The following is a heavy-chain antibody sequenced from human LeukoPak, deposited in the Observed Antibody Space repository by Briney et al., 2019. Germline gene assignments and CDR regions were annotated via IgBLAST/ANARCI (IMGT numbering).Heavy chain of an antibody. V-gene: IGHV1-46*01. D-gene: IGHD3-22*01. Sequence: ASVKVSCKASGYTLTSYYMHWVRQAPGQGLERMGIINPSGGSTSYAQKFQGRVTMTRDTSTSTVYMELSSLRSEDTAVYSCARVPQYYYDSSGYWNWGQGTLVTVSS. CDR2: INPSGGST. J-gene: IGHJ4*02. CDR1: GYTLTSYY. CDR3: ARVPQYYYDSSGYWN.